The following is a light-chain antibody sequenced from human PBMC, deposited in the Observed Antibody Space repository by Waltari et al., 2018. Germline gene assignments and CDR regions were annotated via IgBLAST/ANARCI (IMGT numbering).Light chain of an antibody. Sequence: QTVVTQEPSLSVSPGGTVTLTCALSSGSLSTTSYATWYQQTPGPAPRTLVYKANARSSGVPDRFSGSILGNTAALTITGAQADDESDYYCALYVGSGIWVFGGGTRLTVL. CDR1: SGSLSTTSY. V-gene: IGLV8-61*01. CDR2: KAN. CDR3: ALYVGSGIWV. J-gene: IGLJ3*02.